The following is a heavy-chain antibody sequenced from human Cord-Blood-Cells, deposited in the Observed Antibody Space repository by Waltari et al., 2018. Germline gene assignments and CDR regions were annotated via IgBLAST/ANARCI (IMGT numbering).Heavy chain of an antibody. J-gene: IGHJ3*02. CDR2: INPNSGGT. V-gene: IGHV1-2*02. Sequence: QVQLVQSGAEVKKPGASVTVSCKASGYTFTGHYMHWVRPAPGQGLEWMGWINPNSGGTNYAQKFQGRVTMTRDTSISTAYMELSRLRSDDTAVYYCARGYCSSTSCYDAFDIWGQGTMVTVSS. CDR3: ARGYCSSTSCYDAFDI. CDR1: GYTFTGHY. D-gene: IGHD2-2*01.